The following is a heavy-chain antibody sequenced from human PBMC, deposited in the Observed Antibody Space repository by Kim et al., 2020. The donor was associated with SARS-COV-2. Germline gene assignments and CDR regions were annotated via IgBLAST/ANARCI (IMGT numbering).Heavy chain of an antibody. J-gene: IGHJ3*02. V-gene: IGHV4-39*01. Sequence: SETLSLTCTVSGGSISSSSYYWGWIRQPPGKGLEWIGSIYYSGSTYYYPSLKSRVTISVDTSKNQFSLKLSSVTAADTAVYYCARQHSSGPDGAFDIWGQGTMVTVSS. D-gene: IGHD3-22*01. CDR3: ARQHSSGPDGAFDI. CDR1: GGSISSSSYY. CDR2: IYYSGST.